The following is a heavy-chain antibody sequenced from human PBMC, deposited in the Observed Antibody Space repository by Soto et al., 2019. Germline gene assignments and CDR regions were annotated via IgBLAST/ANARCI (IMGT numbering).Heavy chain of an antibody. Sequence: ASVKASCKAPWYTLTPRGLKWVRRAPGQAPEWMGRIASHDGYTVSAPSFQGRLTLTRDKFKTTAYLELGALTSDDTGLYFCWRNDGDDSTNFRGQGTLVTV. D-gene: IGHD3-22*01. CDR3: WRNDGDDSTNF. CDR1: WYTLTPRG. V-gene: IGHV1-18*04. J-gene: IGHJ4*02. CDR2: IASHDGYT.